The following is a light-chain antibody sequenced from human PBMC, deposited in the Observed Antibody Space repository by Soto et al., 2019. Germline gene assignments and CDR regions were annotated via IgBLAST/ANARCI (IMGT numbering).Light chain of an antibody. J-gene: IGKJ5*01. V-gene: IGKV3-15*01. CDR1: RSLTTN. CDR3: QQYDDWPLT. CDR2: DAS. Sequence: EVVMPQSPCTLSVSPGGRATLSCRASRSLTTNLAWYQKKPGQAPRLLIHDASTRATGIPARFIGSGSGTEITLTISSLQTEDFAVYYWQQYDDWPLTFGQGTRLETK.